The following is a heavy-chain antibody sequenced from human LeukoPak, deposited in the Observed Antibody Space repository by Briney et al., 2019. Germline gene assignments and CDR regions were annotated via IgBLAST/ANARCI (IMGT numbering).Heavy chain of an antibody. CDR3: ANRLQGATTPFDY. CDR1: GFTFSSYA. D-gene: IGHD1-26*01. J-gene: IGHJ4*02. CDR2: ISNSGGSI. V-gene: IGHV3-23*01. Sequence: GGSLRLSCAASGFTFSSYAVSWVRQAPGKGLEWVSTISNSGGSIYYADSVKGRFTISRDNSKNTLYLQMNSLRAEDTAIYYCANRLQGATTPFDYWGQGTLVTVSS.